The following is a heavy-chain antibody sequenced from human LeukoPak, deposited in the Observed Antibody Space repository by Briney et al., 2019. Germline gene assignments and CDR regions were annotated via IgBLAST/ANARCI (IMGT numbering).Heavy chain of an antibody. Sequence: SETLSLTCTVSGGSISSGDYYWRWIRQPPGRGLEWLEYIYYSGSTYYNPSLKSRVTISVDTSKNQFSLKLSSVTAADTAVYYCARTFYDFWSGYSHYPFDPWGQGTLVTVSS. V-gene: IGHV4-30-4*01. D-gene: IGHD3-3*01. CDR2: IYYSGST. J-gene: IGHJ5*02. CDR3: ARTFYDFWSGYSHYPFDP. CDR1: GGSISSGDYY.